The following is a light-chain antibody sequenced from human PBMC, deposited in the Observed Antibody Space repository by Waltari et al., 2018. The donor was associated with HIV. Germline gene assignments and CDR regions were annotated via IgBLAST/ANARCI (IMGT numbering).Light chain of an antibody. V-gene: IGLV1-47*01. CDR3: EAWDNSLGGSA. J-gene: IGLJ1*01. Sequence: QSVLTQPPSASGTPGQRLTTSCSTSTSTKIARDDVRWFQQAPGATPTLVIYQPGHRPSWVTARFPGSNSATSTPVVIRGLRSGDGAHYNCEAWDNSLGGSAFGTGTEVSVL. CDR1: TSTKIARDD. CDR2: QPG.